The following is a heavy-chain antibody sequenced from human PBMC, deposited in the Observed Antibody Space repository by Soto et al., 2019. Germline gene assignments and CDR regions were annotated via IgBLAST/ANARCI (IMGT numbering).Heavy chain of an antibody. Sequence: ESGGGVVQPGRSLRLSCAASGFTFSSYGMHWVRQAPGKGLEWVAVISYDGSNKYYADSVKGRFTISRDNSKNTLYLQMNSLRAEDTAVYYCAKDGGRALYYFDYWGQGTLVTVSS. V-gene: IGHV3-30*18. CDR1: GFTFSSYG. CDR2: ISYDGSNK. CDR3: AKDGGRALYYFDY. D-gene: IGHD2-15*01. J-gene: IGHJ4*02.